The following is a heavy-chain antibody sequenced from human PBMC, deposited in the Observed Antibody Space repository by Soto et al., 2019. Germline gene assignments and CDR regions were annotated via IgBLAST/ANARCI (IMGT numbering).Heavy chain of an antibody. J-gene: IGHJ4*02. D-gene: IGHD1-26*01. CDR2: IYYSGST. CDR3: ARRYGGNFDY. CDR1: GGSISSYY. V-gene: IGHV4-59*01. Sequence: SETLSLTCTVSGGSISSYYWSWIRQPPGKGLEWIGNIYYSGSTNYNPSLKSRVTISVDTSKNQFSLKLTSVTAADTAVYYCARRYGGNFDYWAQGTLVTVSS.